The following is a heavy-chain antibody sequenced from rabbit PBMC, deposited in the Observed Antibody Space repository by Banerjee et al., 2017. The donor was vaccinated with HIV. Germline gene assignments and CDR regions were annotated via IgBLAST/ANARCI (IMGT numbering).Heavy chain of an antibody. CDR3: ARSYSGGNDYTNF. J-gene: IGHJ4*01. CDR1: GFSFSNKYV. CDR2: INTSSGST. D-gene: IGHD6-1*01. V-gene: IGHV1S45*01. Sequence: QEQLEESGGDLVKPEGSLTLTCTASGFSFSNKYVMCWVRQAPGKGLEWIACINTSSGSTYYASWAKGRFTISKTSSTTVTLQMTSLTAADTATYFCARSYSGGNDYTNFWGPGTLVTVS.